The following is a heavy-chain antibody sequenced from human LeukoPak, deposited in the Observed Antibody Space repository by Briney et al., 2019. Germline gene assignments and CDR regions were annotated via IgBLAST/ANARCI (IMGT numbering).Heavy chain of an antibody. CDR1: GYSFSNYW. CDR2: IYPAESDT. D-gene: IGHD1-26*01. Sequence: PGESLKISCKGSGYSFSNYWIGWVRQMPGKGLEWMGIIYPAESDTRYSPSFQGQVTISADKSISTAYLQWSTLKASDTAMYYCASRSGVGAIDAFDICGQGTMVTVSS. V-gene: IGHV5-51*01. J-gene: IGHJ3*02. CDR3: ASRSGVGAIDAFDI.